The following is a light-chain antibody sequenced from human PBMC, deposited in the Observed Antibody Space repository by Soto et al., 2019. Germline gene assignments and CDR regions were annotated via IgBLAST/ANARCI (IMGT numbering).Light chain of an antibody. J-gene: IGLJ2*01. CDR2: VGTGGIVG. Sequence: QSVLTQPPSASASPGASVTLTCTLSSGYSNYKVDWYQQRPGKGPRFVMRVGTGGIVGSKGDGIPDRFSVLGSGLNRYLTIKNIQEEDESDYHCGADHGSGSNFVYLVFGGGTKVTVL. CDR1: SGYSNYK. V-gene: IGLV9-49*01. CDR3: GADHGSGSNFVYLV.